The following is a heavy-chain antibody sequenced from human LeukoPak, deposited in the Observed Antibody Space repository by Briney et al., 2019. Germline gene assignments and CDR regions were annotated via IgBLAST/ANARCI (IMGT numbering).Heavy chain of an antibody. CDR3: ARHLNYYLDY. CDR1: GFTFSSYA. CDR2: ISGSGGST. Sequence: QPGGSLRLSCAASGFTFSSYAMSWVRQAPGKGLEWVSAISGSGGSTYYADSVKGRFTISRDNAKNTLYLQMNNLRAEDTAVYYCARHLNYYLDYWGQGTLVTVSS. J-gene: IGHJ4*02. V-gene: IGHV3-23*01. D-gene: IGHD3-10*01.